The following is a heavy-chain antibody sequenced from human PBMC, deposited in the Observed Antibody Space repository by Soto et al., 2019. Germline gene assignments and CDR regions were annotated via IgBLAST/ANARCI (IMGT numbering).Heavy chain of an antibody. Sequence: SETLSLTCTVSGDSISSSSYYWGWIRQPPGKGLEWIGSIYYTGSTYYNPSLKSRVTISVDTSKNQFSLKLSSVTAADTAVYYCARLYDYDILTSYAFDYWGQGTLVTVS. CDR2: IYYTGST. V-gene: IGHV4-39*01. D-gene: IGHD3-9*01. CDR1: GDSISSSSYY. CDR3: ARLYDYDILTSYAFDY. J-gene: IGHJ4*02.